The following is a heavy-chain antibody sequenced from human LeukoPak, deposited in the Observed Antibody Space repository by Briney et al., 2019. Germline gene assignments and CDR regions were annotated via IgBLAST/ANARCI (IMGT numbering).Heavy chain of an antibody. Sequence: GGSLRVSCAASGFTFDDYALHWVRQAPGKGLEWVSGISWNSGSIGYADSVKGRFTISRDNAKNSLYLQMNSLRAEDMALYYCAKGKFYYDSSGYPNDAFDIWGQGTMVTVSS. V-gene: IGHV3-9*03. D-gene: IGHD3-22*01. CDR1: GFTFDDYA. CDR2: ISWNSGSI. CDR3: AKGKFYYDSSGYPNDAFDI. J-gene: IGHJ3*02.